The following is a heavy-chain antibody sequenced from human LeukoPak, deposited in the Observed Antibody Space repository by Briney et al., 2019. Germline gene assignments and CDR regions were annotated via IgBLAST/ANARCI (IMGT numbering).Heavy chain of an antibody. CDR1: GGSISSYY. J-gene: IGHJ3*02. Sequence: SETLSLTCTVSGGSISSYYWSWIRQPPGKGLEWIGYVYYSGSTNYNPSLKSRVTISVDTSKNQLSLKLSSVTAADTAVYYCARDTGTIDAFDIWGQGTMVTVSS. V-gene: IGHV4-59*01. CDR2: VYYSGST. CDR3: ARDTGTIDAFDI. D-gene: IGHD3-3*01.